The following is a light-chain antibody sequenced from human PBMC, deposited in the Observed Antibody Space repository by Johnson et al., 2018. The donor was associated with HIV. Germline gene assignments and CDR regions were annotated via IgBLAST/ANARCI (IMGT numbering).Light chain of an antibody. CDR1: SSNVGNNY. J-gene: IGLJ1*01. V-gene: IGLV1-51*02. CDR3: GGWDRGLTAGF. CDR2: ENN. Sequence: QSVLTQPPSVSAAPGQKVTISCSGTSSNVGNNYVSWYQQFPGTAPKLLIYENNKRPSGIPDRFSGYKSGTSATLGITGLQTGDEADYYCGGWDRGLTAGFFGTGTKVTVL.